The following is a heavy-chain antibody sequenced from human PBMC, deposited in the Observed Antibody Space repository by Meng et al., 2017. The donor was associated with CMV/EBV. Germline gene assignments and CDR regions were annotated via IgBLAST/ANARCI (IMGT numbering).Heavy chain of an antibody. D-gene: IGHD6-19*01. J-gene: IGHJ1*01. Sequence: GESLKISCAASGFTFSSYAMRWVRQAPGKGLEWVSVRYSGGSSTNYADSVKGRFTISRDKSKNTLYLQMNSLRAEDTAVYYCAKALAGTGPFQHWGQGTLVTVSS. V-gene: IGHV3-23*03. CDR3: AKALAGTGPFQH. CDR2: RYSGGSST. CDR1: GFTFSSYA.